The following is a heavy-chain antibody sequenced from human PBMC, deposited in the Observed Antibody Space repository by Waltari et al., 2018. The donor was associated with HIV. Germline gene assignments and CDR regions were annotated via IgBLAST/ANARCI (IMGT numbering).Heavy chain of an antibody. J-gene: IGHJ3*02. CDR3: ARSITIFGVVNKGSDAFDI. CDR1: GFSLSTSGMR. Sequence: QVTLKESGPALVKPTQTLTLTCTFSGFSLSTSGMRVTWIRQPPGKALEWLARIDWDDDKFYSTSLKTRLTISKDTSKNQVLLTMTNMDPVDTATYYCARSITIFGVVNKGSDAFDIWGQGTMVTVSS. CDR2: IDWDDDK. D-gene: IGHD3-3*01. V-gene: IGHV2-70*04.